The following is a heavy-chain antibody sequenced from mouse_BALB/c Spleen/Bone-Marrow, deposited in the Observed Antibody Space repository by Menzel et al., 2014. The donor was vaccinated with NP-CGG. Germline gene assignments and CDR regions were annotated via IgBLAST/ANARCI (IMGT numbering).Heavy chain of an antibody. V-gene: IGHV5-12*02. CDR3: ARQLAYAMDY. CDR1: GFTFSDYY. D-gene: IGHD4-1*01. Sequence: EVQGVESEGGLVQPGGSLKLSCATSGFTFSDYYMYWVRQTPEKRLEWVAYITKGGGSTYYPDIVKGRFTISRDNAKNTLYLQMSRLKSEDTAMYYCARQLAYAMDYWGQGTSVTVSS. J-gene: IGHJ4*01. CDR2: ITKGGGST.